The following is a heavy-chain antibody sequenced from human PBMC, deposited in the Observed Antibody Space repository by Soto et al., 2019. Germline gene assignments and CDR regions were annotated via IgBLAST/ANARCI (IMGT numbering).Heavy chain of an antibody. CDR1: GGTFSSYA. CDR3: ARKEYHYGSKAPNMDD. Sequence: SVKGSCKASGGTFSSYAISWLRQAPGQGLEWMGGIIPIFGTANYAQKFQGRVTITADESTSTAYMELSSLRSEDTAVYYCARKEYHYGSKAPNMDDCGQGNRVTVYS. D-gene: IGHD3-10*01. J-gene: IGHJ6*02. V-gene: IGHV1-69*13. CDR2: IIPIFGTA.